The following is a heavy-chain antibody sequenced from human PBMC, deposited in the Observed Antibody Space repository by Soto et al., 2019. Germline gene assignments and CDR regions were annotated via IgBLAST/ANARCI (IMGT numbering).Heavy chain of an antibody. D-gene: IGHD6-19*01. Sequence: EVQLVESGGGLVQPGGSLRLSCAASGFAFGSYWMHWVRQAPGKGLVWVARINSDGSDTSYANSVKGRFTISRDNGKNTVSLQMNSLRDEDTAVYFCARDAVAATWYFDFWGRGTLVAVSS. J-gene: IGHJ2*01. CDR1: GFAFGSYW. CDR2: INSDGSDT. V-gene: IGHV3-74*01. CDR3: ARDAVAATWYFDF.